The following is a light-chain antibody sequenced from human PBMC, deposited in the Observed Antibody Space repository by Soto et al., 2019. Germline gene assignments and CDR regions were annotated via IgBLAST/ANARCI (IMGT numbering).Light chain of an antibody. CDR2: AAS. J-gene: IGKJ5*01. CDR1: QSISTF. V-gene: IGKV1-39*01. Sequence: DIQMTQSPSSLSASVGDRVTITCRASQSISTFLNWYQQKPGKAPNLLIYAASSMQTGIPSRFSGSGSGTDFTLTISSLQPEDFAAYYCRQSYRTPITSGQGTRLEIK. CDR3: RQSYRTPIT.